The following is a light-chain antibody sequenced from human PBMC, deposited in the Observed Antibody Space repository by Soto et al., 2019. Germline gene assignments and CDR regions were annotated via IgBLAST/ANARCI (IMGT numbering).Light chain of an antibody. CDR1: SRNIGALHH. CDR2: EAN. J-gene: IGLJ2*01. CDR3: SSYTSIAYVV. V-gene: IGLV2-14*01. Sequence: QSALTQPASVSGSPGQSITISCTGTSRNIGALHHVSWYQHHPGQAPKLMISEANNRPSDVSNRFSGSKSGNTASLIISGVQPEDEDDYYCSSYTSIAYVVFGGGTKLTVL.